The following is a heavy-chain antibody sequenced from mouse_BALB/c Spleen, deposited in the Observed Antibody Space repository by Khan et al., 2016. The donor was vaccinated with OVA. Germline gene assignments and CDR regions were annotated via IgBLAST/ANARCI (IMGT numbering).Heavy chain of an antibody. CDR1: GYTFTDYV. J-gene: IGHJ3*01. CDR2: IYPGSGRA. CDR3: ARSYDGAWFAY. D-gene: IGHD1-1*01. Sequence: QVRLQQSGPELVKPGASVKMSCKASGYTFTDYVITRVKQRTGQGLEWIGEIYPGSGRAYYNEKFKDKATLTADKSSDTAYMQLSSLTSEDSAVYFCARSYDGAWFAYWGQGTLVTASA. V-gene: IGHV1-77*01.